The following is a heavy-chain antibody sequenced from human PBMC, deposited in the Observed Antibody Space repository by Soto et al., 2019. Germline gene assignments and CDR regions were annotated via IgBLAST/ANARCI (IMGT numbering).Heavy chain of an antibody. CDR2: IYWDDEK. D-gene: IGHD3-3*01. V-gene: IGHV2-5*02. Sequence: QITLNESGPTVVRPTETLTLTCRFSGFSLTTSGVGVGWVRQSPGKAPEWLAPIYWDDEKRYSESLKSRLTITKDTSKNQVVLTVANLDPTDTATYYCAHRVLRTVFGLVTTTAIYFDFWGQGTPVAVSS. CDR1: GFSLTTSGVG. J-gene: IGHJ4*02. CDR3: AHRVLRTVFGLVTTTAIYFDF.